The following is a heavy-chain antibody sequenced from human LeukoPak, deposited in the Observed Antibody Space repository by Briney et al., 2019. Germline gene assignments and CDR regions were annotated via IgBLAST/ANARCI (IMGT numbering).Heavy chain of an antibody. J-gene: IGHJ3*02. Sequence: GGSLRLSCAASGFTVSSNYMSWVRQAPGKGLEWVSVIYSGGSTYYADSVKGRFTISRDNSKNTLYLQMNSLRAEDTAVYYCARWGQYGGYAGDAFDIWGQGTMVTVSS. CDR2: IYSGGST. CDR3: ARWGQYGGYAGDAFDI. D-gene: IGHD5-12*01. V-gene: IGHV3-53*01. CDR1: GFTVSSNY.